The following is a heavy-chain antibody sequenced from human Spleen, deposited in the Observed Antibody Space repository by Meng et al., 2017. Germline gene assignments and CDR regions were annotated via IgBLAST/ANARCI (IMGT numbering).Heavy chain of an antibody. CDR1: GGSFSGYY. CDR3: ARGPTTMAHDFDY. D-gene: IGHD4-11*01. J-gene: IGHJ4*02. V-gene: IGHV4-34*01. Sequence: QVQLQQWGAGLVKPSETRSLTCAVYGGSFSGYYWSWIRQPPGKGLEWIGEINHSGSTNYNPSLESRATISVDTSQNNLSLKLSSVTAADSAVYYCARGPTTMAHDFDYWGQGTLVTVSS. CDR2: INHSGST.